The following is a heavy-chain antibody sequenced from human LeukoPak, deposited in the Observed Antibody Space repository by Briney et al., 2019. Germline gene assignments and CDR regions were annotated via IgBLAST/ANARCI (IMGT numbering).Heavy chain of an antibody. D-gene: IGHD5-24*01. Sequence: SETLSLTCTVSGGSISNYYWSWVREPPGKGLEWGGDIYYSGSTNYNPSLKSRVTISVDTSKNQFSLKLSSVTAADTAVYYCARHTAEKYNWFDRWGQGTLVTVSS. CDR2: IYYSGST. CDR1: GGSISNYY. CDR3: ARHTAEKYNWFDR. V-gene: IGHV4-59*08. J-gene: IGHJ5*02.